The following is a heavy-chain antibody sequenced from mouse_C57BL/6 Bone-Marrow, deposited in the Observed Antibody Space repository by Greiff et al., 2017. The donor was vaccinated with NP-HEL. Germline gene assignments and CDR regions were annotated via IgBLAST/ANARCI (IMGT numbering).Heavy chain of an antibody. V-gene: IGHV1-78*01. J-gene: IGHJ4*01. D-gene: IGHD3-2*02. CDR2: IYPRDGST. CDR3: ARRRQATFYAMDY. CDR1: GYTFTDHT. Sequence: VKLMESDAELVKPGASVKISCKVSGYTFTDHTIHWMKQRPEQGLEWIGYIYPRDGSTKYNEKFKGKATLTADKSSSTAYMQLNSLTSEDSAVYFCARRRQATFYAMDYWGQGTSVTVSS.